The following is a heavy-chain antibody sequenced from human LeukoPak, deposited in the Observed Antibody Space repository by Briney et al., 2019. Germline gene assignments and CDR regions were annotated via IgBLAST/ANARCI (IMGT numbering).Heavy chain of an antibody. Sequence: PGGSLRLSCAASGFTFSSYAMSWVRQAPGKGLEWVSYISSSSSTIYYADSVKGRFTISRDNAKNSLYLQMNSLRDEDTAVYYRARFMVRGVLYGMDVWGQGTTVTVSS. D-gene: IGHD3-10*01. J-gene: IGHJ6*02. CDR3: ARFMVRGVLYGMDV. CDR2: ISSSSSTI. V-gene: IGHV3-48*02. CDR1: GFTFSSYA.